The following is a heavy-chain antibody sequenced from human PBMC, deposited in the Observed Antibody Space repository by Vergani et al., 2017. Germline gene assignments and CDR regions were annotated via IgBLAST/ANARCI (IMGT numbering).Heavy chain of an antibody. J-gene: IGHJ4*02. Sequence: EVQVVESGGGLIKPGGSLRLSCVVSGITFKNAWINWVRQAPGKGLEWIGRIGSKNDGGTAEYAAPLKGRFTISRDDSKDSAFLLVNNLKTEDTAVYFCYTDYHDYWGKGTLVTVSS. D-gene: IGHD2-2*02. CDR1: GITFKNAW. CDR3: YTDYHDY. V-gene: IGHV3-15*04. CDR2: IGSKNDGGTA.